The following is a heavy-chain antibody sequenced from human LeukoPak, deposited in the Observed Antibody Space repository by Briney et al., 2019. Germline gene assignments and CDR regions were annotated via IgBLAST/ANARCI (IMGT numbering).Heavy chain of an antibody. D-gene: IGHD3-3*01. CDR3: ARDKVAYYDFWSGYYDAFDI. V-gene: IGHV1-46*01. Sequence: ASVKVSCKVSGYTFTTHYIHWVRQAPGQGPEWMGIINPSGGRTSYAQKFQDRVTMTRDMSTSTLYMELTSLRSEDTAVYYCARDKVAYYDFWSGYYDAFDIWGQGTMVTVSS. J-gene: IGHJ3*02. CDR1: GYTFTTHY. CDR2: INPSGGRT.